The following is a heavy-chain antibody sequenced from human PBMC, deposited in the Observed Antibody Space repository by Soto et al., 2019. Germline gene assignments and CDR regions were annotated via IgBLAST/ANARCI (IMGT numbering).Heavy chain of an antibody. V-gene: IGHV3-23*01. CDR3: AKDSVAVPFDY. D-gene: IGHD6-19*01. Sequence: GGSLRLSCAASGFSFSSFSMSWVRQAPGQGLEWVSLIIASGGRTYYADSVKGRFTISRDNSKDTLYLQMNSLRVEDTAVYYCAKDSVAVPFDYWGQGTRVTVSS. J-gene: IGHJ4*02. CDR2: IIASGGRT. CDR1: GFSFSSFS.